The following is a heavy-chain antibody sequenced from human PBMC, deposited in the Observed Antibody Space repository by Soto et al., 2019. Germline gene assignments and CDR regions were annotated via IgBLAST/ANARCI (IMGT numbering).Heavy chain of an antibody. V-gene: IGHV1-58*01. CDR2: IVVGSGNT. CDR3: AADPYYDSSGYYYGMDV. CDR1: GFTFTSSA. Sequence: QMQLVQSGPEVKKPGTSVKVSCKASGFTFTSSAVQWVRQARGQRLEWIGWIVVGSGNTNYAQKFQERVTITRDMSTSTADMELSSLRSEDTAVYYCAADPYYDSSGYYYGMDVWGQGTTVTVSS. D-gene: IGHD3-22*01. J-gene: IGHJ6*02.